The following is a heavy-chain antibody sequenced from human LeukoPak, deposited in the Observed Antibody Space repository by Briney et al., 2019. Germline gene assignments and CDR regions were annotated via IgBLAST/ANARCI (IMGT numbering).Heavy chain of an antibody. D-gene: IGHD3-10*01. CDR3: AKVTASGTYSAYYYYGMDV. J-gene: IGHJ6*02. CDR1: GFTFSSYA. CDR2: ISGSGGST. V-gene: IGHV3-23*01. Sequence: PGGSLRPSCATSGFTFSSYAMSWVRQAPGKGLEWVSVISGSGGSTYNADSVKGRFTISRDNSKNTLYLQMNSLRAEDTAVYYCAKVTASGTYSAYYYYGMDVWGQGTTVTVSS.